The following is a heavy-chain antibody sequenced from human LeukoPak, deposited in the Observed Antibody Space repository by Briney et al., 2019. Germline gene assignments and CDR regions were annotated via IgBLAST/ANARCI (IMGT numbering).Heavy chain of an antibody. D-gene: IGHD2-15*01. V-gene: IGHV3-33*08. CDR2: IWYDGSNK. J-gene: IGHJ6*02. Sequence: PGGSLRLSCAASGFTFSGSWMSWVRQAPGKGLEWVALIWYDGSNKYNADSVKGRFTLSRDNSKNTLYLQMNSLRAEDTAVYYCARGSGGYYYGMDVWGQGTTVTVSS. CDR3: ARGSGGYYYGMDV. CDR1: GFTFSGSW.